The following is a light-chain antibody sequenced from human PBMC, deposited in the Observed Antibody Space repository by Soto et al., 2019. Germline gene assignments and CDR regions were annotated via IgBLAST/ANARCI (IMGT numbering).Light chain of an antibody. J-gene: IGLJ3*02. V-gene: IGLV3-1*01. CDR2: QET. CDR3: QPWDSNPVG. CDR1: NLGNRY. Sequence: SYELTQPPSVSVSPGQTVIITCSGDNLGNRYASWYRQRPGQSPVLVFYQETKRPSGIPERFSGSNSGNTATLTISGTKALDEPNYYFQPWDSNPVGFGGGTKLTFL.